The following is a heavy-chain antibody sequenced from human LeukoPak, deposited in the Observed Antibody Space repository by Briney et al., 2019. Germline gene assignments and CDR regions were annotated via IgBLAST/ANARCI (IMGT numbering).Heavy chain of an antibody. CDR2: IIPIFGTA. CDR3: ARDPTYCSSTSCHVIYYYYGMDV. CDR1: GGTFSSYA. D-gene: IGHD2-2*01. Sequence: SVKVSCKASGGTFSSYAISWVRQAPGQGLEWMGGIIPIFGTANYAQKFQGRVTITADESTSTAYMELSSLRSEDTAVYYCARDPTYCSSTSCHVIYYYYGMDVWGQGTTVTVSS. V-gene: IGHV1-69*13. J-gene: IGHJ6*02.